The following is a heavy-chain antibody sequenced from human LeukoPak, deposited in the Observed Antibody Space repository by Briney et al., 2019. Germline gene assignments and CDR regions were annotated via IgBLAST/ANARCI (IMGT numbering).Heavy chain of an antibody. J-gene: IGHJ4*02. D-gene: IGHD1-26*01. CDR1: GFTFSSYW. CDR3: AKEKVVGATTGMAY. CDR2: IKQDGSEK. V-gene: IGHV3-7*01. Sequence: SGGSLRLSCAASGFTFSSYWMSWVRQAPGKGLEWVANIKQDGSEKYYVDSVKGRFTISRDNSKNTLYLQMNSLRAEDTAVYYCAKEKVVGATTGMAYWGQGTLVTVSS.